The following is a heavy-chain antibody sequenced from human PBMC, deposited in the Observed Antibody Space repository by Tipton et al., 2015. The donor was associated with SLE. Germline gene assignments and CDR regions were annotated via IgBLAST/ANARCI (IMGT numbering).Heavy chain of an antibody. CDR2: VFRGGST. CDR1: GDSLSGQY. V-gene: IGHV4-34*12. D-gene: IGHD3-16*01. CDR3: ARVQAYEGFDP. Sequence: TLSLTCSVYGDSLSGQYWSWIRQPPGKGLEWIGEVFRGGSTNYSPSLESRVTISVDTSKNQFSLKLSSVTAADTAVYYCARVQAYEGFDPWGQGTLVTVSS. J-gene: IGHJ5*02.